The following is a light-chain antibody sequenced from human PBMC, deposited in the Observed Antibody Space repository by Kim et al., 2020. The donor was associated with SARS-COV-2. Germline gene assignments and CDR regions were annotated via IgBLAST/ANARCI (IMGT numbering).Light chain of an antibody. CDR1: QDINYY. J-gene: IGKJ1*01. CDR3: LQHNSYPRT. V-gene: IGKV1-17*03. CDR2: DAS. Sequence: DIQMTQSPSAMSASVGDRVTLTCRASQDINYYLAWFQQKPGQVPKRLIYDASTLQIGVPSRFSGSGSGTEFTLTISNLQPEDSATYYCLQHNSYPRTFGQGTKVDIK.